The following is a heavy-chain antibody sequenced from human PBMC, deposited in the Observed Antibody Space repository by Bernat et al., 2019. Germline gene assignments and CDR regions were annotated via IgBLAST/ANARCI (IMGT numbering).Heavy chain of an antibody. CDR3: AGDGFRGGTPGWFDP. Sequence: QVQLVESGGGVVQPGRSLRLSCAASGFTFSSYGMHWVRQAPGKGLEWVAVIWYDGSNKYYADSVKGRFTISRDNSKNTLYLQMNSLRAEDTAVYYCAGDGFRGGTPGWFDPWGQGTLVTVSS. CDR2: IWYDGSNK. D-gene: IGHD3-10*01. J-gene: IGHJ5*02. CDR1: GFTFSSYG. V-gene: IGHV3-33*01.